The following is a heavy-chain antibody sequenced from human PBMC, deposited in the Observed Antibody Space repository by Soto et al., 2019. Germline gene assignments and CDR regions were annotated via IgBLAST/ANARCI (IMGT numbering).Heavy chain of an antibody. V-gene: IGHV1-8*01. D-gene: IGHD3-22*01. CDR2: MNPNSGNT. Sequence: GASVKVSCKASGYTFTSYDINWVRQATGQGLEWMGWMNPNSGNTGYAQKFQGRVTMTRNTSISTAYMELSSLRSEDTAVYYCARRISITMMGTSPPAFEIWGQGTMVTVSS. CDR3: ARRISITMMGTSPPAFEI. CDR1: GYTFTSYD. J-gene: IGHJ3*02.